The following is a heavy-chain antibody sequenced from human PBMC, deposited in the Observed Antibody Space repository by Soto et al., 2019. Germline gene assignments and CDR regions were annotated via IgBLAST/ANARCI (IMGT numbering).Heavy chain of an antibody. CDR1: DGSVSRGGYY. V-gene: IGHV4-31*03. J-gene: IGHJ4*02. CDR2: IYYTGRT. CDR3: AREGSYHYFDY. Sequence: QVQLQESGPGLVKPSQTLSLACTVSDGSVSRGGYYWSWLRQSPGKGLEWSGNIYYTGRTSYNPSRTSRVTISLETSKRQFSLRLASVSAADTALYYCAREGSYHYFDYWGQGALVTVSS. D-gene: IGHD1-26*01.